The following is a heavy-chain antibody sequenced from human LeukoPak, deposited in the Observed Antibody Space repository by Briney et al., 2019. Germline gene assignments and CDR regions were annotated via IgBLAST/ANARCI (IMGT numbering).Heavy chain of an antibody. CDR1: GGSISSGDYY. J-gene: IGHJ4*02. CDR2: IYYSGST. V-gene: IGHV4-30-4*01. Sequence: PSETLSLTCTVSGGSISSGDYYWSWIRQPPGKGLEWIGYIYYSGSTYYNPSLKSRVTISVDTSKNQFSLKLSSVTAADTAVYYWARGGSIAARQGDYWGQGTLVTVSS. D-gene: IGHD6-6*01. CDR3: ARGGSIAARQGDY.